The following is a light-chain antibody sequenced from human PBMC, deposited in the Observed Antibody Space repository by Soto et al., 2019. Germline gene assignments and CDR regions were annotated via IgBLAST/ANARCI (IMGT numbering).Light chain of an antibody. CDR1: QSINSW. J-gene: IGKJ4*01. Sequence: DSQMTQSPSTLSASIGDRVTVTCRASQSINSWLAWYQQKPGKAPNLLIYAASTLESGVPSRFSGSGSGTDFTLTISSLQLEDFTTYYCQQNYSTPLAFGGGTKVDI. CDR3: QQNYSTPLA. V-gene: IGKV1-39*01. CDR2: AAS.